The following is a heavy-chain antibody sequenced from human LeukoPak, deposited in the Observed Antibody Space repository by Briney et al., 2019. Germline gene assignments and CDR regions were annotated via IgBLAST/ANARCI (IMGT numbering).Heavy chain of an antibody. J-gene: IGHJ6*02. CDR2: ISDDGSNK. V-gene: IGHV3-30*18. Sequence: PGGSLRLSCAASGFTFSSYGMHWVRQAPGKGLEWVAVISDDGSNKYYADSVKGRFTISRDNSKNTLYLQMNSLRAEDTAVYYCAKDCITMVRGVNRYGMDVWGQGTTVTVSS. CDR3: AKDCITMVRGVNRYGMDV. CDR1: GFTFSSYG. D-gene: IGHD3-10*01.